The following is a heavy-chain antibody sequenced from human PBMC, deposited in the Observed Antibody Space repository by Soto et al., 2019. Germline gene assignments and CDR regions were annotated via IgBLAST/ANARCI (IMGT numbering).Heavy chain of an antibody. CDR1: GGSISSGHYY. V-gene: IGHV4-31*03. CDR2: IYYSGST. CDR3: AGGRGGYDWGDY. J-gene: IGHJ4*02. Sequence: QVQLQESGPGLVKPSQTLSLTCTVSGGSISSGHYYWSWIRQHQGKGLEWMGHIYYSGSTYYKWSLTSRLTISIDTSNNHFSLKLTSVTAADTAVYYCAGGRGGYDWGDYWGQGTLVTVSS. D-gene: IGHD5-12*01.